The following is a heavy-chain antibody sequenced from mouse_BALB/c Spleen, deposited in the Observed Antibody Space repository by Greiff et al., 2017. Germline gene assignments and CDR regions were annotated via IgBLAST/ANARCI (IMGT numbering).Heavy chain of an antibody. J-gene: IGHJ3*01. Sequence: QVQLQQSGAELMKPGASVKISCKATGYTFSSYWIEWVKQRPGHGLEWIGEILPGSGSTNYNEKFKGKATFTADTSSNTAYMQLSSLTSEDSAVYYCARNPSMITWCAYWGQGTLVTVSA. CDR1: GYTFSSYW. CDR2: ILPGSGST. CDR3: ARNPSMITWCAY. V-gene: IGHV1-9*01. D-gene: IGHD2-4*01.